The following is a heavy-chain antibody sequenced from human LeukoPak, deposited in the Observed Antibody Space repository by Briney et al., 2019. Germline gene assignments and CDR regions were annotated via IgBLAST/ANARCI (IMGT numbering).Heavy chain of an antibody. CDR2: INPNSGGT. D-gene: IGHD6-13*01. V-gene: IGHV1-2*02. CDR1: GYTFTGYY. CDR3: ARGLGIAAAVLYY. Sequence: ASVKVSCKASGYTFTGYYMHWVRQAPGQGLEWLGWINPNSGGTNYAQKCQGRATMTRDTSISTAYMELGRLRSDGTAVYYCARGLGIAAAVLYYWGQGTLVTVSS. J-gene: IGHJ4*02.